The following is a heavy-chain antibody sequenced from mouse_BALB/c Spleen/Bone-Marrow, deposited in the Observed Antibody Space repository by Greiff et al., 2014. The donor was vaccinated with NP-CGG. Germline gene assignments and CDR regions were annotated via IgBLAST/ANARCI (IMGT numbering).Heavy chain of an antibody. D-gene: IGHD2-10*02. V-gene: IGHV6-6*02. CDR3: MYGNHFAY. CDR2: IRLKSNNYET. Sequence: EVQLVESGGGLVQPGGSMEFSCVATGVTFSNYWMNWVRQSPERGLEWVAEIRLKSNNYETHYAESVKGRFTISRDDSKSRVYLQMNNLRAEDAGIYYCMYGNHFAYWGQGTLVTVSA. CDR1: GVTFSNYW. J-gene: IGHJ3*01.